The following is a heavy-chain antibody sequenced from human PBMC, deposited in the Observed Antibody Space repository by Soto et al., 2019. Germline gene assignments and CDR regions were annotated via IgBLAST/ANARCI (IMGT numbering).Heavy chain of an antibody. CDR1: GFTFSSYA. Sequence: LRLSCAAPGFTFSSYAMSWVRQAPGKGLEWVSAISGSGGSTYYADSVKGRFTISRDNSKNTLYLQMNSLRAEDTAVYYCAKDVGSSGWYYFEYWGQGTLVTV. D-gene: IGHD6-19*01. CDR3: AKDVGSSGWYYFEY. CDR2: ISGSGGST. J-gene: IGHJ4*02. V-gene: IGHV3-23*01.